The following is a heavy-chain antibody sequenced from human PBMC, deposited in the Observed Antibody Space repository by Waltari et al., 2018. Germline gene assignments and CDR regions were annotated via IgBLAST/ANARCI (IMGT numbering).Heavy chain of an antibody. D-gene: IGHD6-13*01. CDR1: GFTLSSYW. CDR2: IKQDGSEK. J-gene: IGHJ4*02. Sequence: EVQLVESGGGLVQPGGSLRPSCAASGFTLSSYWMSWVRQAPGKGLEWVANIKQDGSEKYYVDSVKGRFTISRDNAKNSLYLQMNSLRAEDTAVYYCARDLWQQLGFDYWGQGTLVTVSS. V-gene: IGHV3-7*01. CDR3: ARDLWQQLGFDY.